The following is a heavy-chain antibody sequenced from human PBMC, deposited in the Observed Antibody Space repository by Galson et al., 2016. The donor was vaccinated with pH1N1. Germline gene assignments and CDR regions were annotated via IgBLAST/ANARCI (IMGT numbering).Heavy chain of an antibody. Sequence: SLRLSCAGSGFTFSNYWMHWVRQAPGKGLEWVSGINWNGGSTGYADSVKGRFTISRDNAKNSLYLQMNSLRAEDTALYYCARERGPGYHYYMDVWGKGTTVTVSS. J-gene: IGHJ6*03. CDR1: GFTFSNYW. V-gene: IGHV3-20*04. CDR2: INWNGGST. CDR3: ARERGPGYHYYMDV.